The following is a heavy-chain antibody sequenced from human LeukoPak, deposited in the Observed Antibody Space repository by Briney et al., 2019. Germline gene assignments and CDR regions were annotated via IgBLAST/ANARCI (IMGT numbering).Heavy chain of an antibody. J-gene: IGHJ6*02. Sequence: SQTLSLTCTVSGGPISSGDYYWSWIRQPPGKGLEWIGYIYYSGSTYYNPSLKSRVTISVDTSKNQFSLKLSSVTAADTAVYYCARNVDIVAYGMDVWGQGTTVTVSS. CDR1: GGPISSGDYY. CDR2: IYYSGST. D-gene: IGHD5-12*01. CDR3: ARNVDIVAYGMDV. V-gene: IGHV4-30-4*01.